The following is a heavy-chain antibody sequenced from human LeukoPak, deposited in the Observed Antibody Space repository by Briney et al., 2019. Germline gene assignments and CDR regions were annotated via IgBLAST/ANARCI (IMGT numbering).Heavy chain of an antibody. Sequence: PGGSLRLSCAASGFTFSSYAMHWVRQAPGKGLEYVSAISSNGGSTYYANSVKGRFTISRDNSKNTRYLQMGSLRAEDMAVYYCARERDGYNFDSFDYLGQGTLVTVPS. CDR2: ISSNGGST. J-gene: IGHJ4*02. V-gene: IGHV3-64*01. CDR1: GFTFSSYA. CDR3: ARERDGYNFDSFDY. D-gene: IGHD5-24*01.